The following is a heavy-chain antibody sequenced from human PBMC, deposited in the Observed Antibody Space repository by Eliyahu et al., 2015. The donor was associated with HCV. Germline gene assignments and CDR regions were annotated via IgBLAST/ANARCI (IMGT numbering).Heavy chain of an antibody. Sequence: EVQLLESGGGLVQPGGSLRLSCAASGFTFSSYAMGWVRRAPGKGLEWVSAISGSGGSTYYADSVKGRFTISRDNSKNTLYLQMNSLRAEDTAVYYCAKDPYCSGGSCYSFYYWGQGTLVTVSS. D-gene: IGHD2-15*01. J-gene: IGHJ4*02. V-gene: IGHV3-23*01. CDR2: ISGSGGST. CDR1: GFTFSSYA. CDR3: AKDPYCSGGSCYSFYY.